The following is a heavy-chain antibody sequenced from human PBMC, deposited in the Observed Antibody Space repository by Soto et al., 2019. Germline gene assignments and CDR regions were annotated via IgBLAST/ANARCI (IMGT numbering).Heavy chain of an antibody. CDR2: IDWNSDHV. CDR3: VKYRGDCGNYGRRPDALEV. Sequence: EAQLVESGGGLVEPGRSLRLSCAASGFTFDDHVMHWVRQAPGKGLEWVSGIDWNSDHVAYADSVKGRFTISRENTKNSLYLDMNSLRAEDSALYYCVKYRGDCGNYGRRPDALEVLGQGTMVTVSS. J-gene: IGHJ3*01. V-gene: IGHV3-9*01. D-gene: IGHD2-2*01. CDR1: GFTFDDHV.